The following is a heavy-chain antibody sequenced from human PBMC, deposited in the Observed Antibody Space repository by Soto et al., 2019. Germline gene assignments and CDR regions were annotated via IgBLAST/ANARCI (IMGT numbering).Heavy chain of an antibody. CDR2: IGGRGGNA. CDR1: GFIFIDYA. D-gene: IGHD2-21*02. V-gene: IGHV3-23*01. Sequence: GGSLRLSYGASGFIFIDYAINWVRQVPGRGLEYVAGIGGRGGNAFYADSMKGRFSISRDNSKNTVYLHMHNLRVDDSAMYYCAKARHSGDFAGSYDSWGQGTLVTVSS. J-gene: IGHJ5*02. CDR3: AKARHSGDFAGSYDS.